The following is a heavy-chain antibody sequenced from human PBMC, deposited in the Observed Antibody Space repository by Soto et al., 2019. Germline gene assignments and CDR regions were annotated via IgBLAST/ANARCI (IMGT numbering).Heavy chain of an antibody. CDR1: GFTFSDYD. J-gene: IGHJ4*02. D-gene: IGHD2-2*01. V-gene: IGHV1-2*06. CDR3: ARDSAILAGTFFDY. CDR2: INLDSGDT. Sequence: QVQLVQSGAEVKRPGASVKVSCKASGFTFSDYDMHWMRQAPGQGLEWMGHINLDSGDTIFAPKFQGRVTLTRDTSISTAYIALSSLTSDDTAVYFCARDSAILAGTFFDYWGQGALVTVSS.